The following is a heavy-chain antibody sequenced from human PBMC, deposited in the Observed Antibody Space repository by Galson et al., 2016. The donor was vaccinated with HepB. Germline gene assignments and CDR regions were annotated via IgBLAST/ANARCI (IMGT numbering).Heavy chain of an antibody. CDR1: XXLRTXXAG. V-gene: IGHV2-5*02. D-gene: IGHD1-26*01. J-gene: IGHJ3*02. CDR2: IYWDDDK. CDR3: AHVTVGALRMDPFDI. Sequence: PALVXPTQTLXXXCGXXLRTXXAGXXXIRQXPGKALEWLALIYWDDDKRYSPSLKSRLTVTKDTSKNQVVLTMTNXDPVDTATYYCAHVTVGALRMDPFDIWGXGTMVTXSS.